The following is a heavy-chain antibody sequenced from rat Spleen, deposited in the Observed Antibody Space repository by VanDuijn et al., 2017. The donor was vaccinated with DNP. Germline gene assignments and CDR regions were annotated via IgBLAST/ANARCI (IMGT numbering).Heavy chain of an antibody. CDR2: INEDSRTI. D-gene: IGHD1-11*01. CDR1: GLNFNDYW. CDR3: ARGPNYGVWSDFLDY. V-gene: IGHV4-2*01. J-gene: IGHJ2*01. Sequence: EVQLVESGGGLVQPGRSLKLSCAASGLNFNDYWMACVWQAPCKGLEWTGEINEDSRTINYSPSLKDKFTISRDNAQNTLFLQMSKVESEDKAIYYCARGPNYGVWSDFLDYWGQGVMVTVSS.